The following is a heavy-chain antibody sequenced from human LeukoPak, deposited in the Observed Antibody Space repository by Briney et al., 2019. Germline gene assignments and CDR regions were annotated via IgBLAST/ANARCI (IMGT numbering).Heavy chain of an antibody. J-gene: IGHJ4*02. Sequence: GGSLRLSCAASGFTFSSYAMHWVRQAPGKGLEWVAVISYDGSNKYYADSVKGRFTISRDNAKNSLYLQMNSLRAEDTAVYYCKTSGCSSTSCYGIDYWGQGTLVTVSS. CDR3: KTSGCSSTSCYGIDY. CDR2: ISYDGSNK. CDR1: GFTFSSYA. D-gene: IGHD2-2*01. V-gene: IGHV3-30*07.